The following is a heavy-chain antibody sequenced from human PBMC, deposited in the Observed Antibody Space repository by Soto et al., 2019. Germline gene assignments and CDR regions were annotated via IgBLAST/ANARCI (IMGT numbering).Heavy chain of an antibody. CDR1: GFTFSNDW. CDR2: IKSKTDGGTT. CDR3: TTDLHSSSWYYFDY. D-gene: IGHD6-13*01. V-gene: IGHV3-15*01. J-gene: IGHJ4*02. Sequence: GGSLRLSCAASGFTFSNDWMSWVRQAPGKGLEWVGRIKSKTDGGTTDYAAPVKGRFTISRDDSKNTLYLQMNSLKTEDTAVYYCTTDLHSSSWYYFDYWGQGTLVTVSS.